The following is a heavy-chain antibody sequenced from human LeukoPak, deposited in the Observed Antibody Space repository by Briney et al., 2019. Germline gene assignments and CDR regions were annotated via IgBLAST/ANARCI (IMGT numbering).Heavy chain of an antibody. CDR1: GFTFSSYW. Sequence: GGSLRLSCAASGFTFSSYWMSWVRQAPGKGPEWVASIKQDGSEKYYVDSVKGRFTISRDNAKNSLYLQMNSLRAEDTALYYCARAPGEGWFDPWGQGTLVTVSS. J-gene: IGHJ5*02. CDR2: IKQDGSEK. D-gene: IGHD4-17*01. CDR3: ARAPGEGWFDP. V-gene: IGHV3-7*01.